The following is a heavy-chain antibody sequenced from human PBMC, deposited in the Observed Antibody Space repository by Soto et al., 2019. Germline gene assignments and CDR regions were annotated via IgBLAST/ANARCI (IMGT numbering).Heavy chain of an antibody. Sequence: QVQLHQWGAGLLKPSETLSLTCGVYNGSFMGYYWTWVRQPPGKGLEWIGEINHFGSPNYNPSLRSRVAISIDTSRQQFSLSLRSLTAADTAVYYCASLNGGRFLDKGDYWGQGILVNVSS. CDR3: ASLNGGRFLDKGDY. J-gene: IGHJ4*02. V-gene: IGHV4-34*01. CDR2: INHFGSP. D-gene: IGHD3-3*01. CDR1: NGSFMGYY.